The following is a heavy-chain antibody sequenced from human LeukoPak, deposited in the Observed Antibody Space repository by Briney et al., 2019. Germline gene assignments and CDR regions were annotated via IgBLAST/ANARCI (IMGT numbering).Heavy chain of an antibody. D-gene: IGHD3-10*01. V-gene: IGHV3-23*01. J-gene: IGHJ5*02. CDR3: AKDDLRFGDLTGWFDP. CDR1: GFTFSSYA. CDR2: IGGSGANT. Sequence: PGGSLRLSCAASGFTFSSYAMSWVRQAPGQGLEWVSGIGGSGANTYYAEYVKGRFTISRDNAKNSLYLQMNSLRAEDAALYYCAKDDLRFGDLTGWFDPWGQGTLVTVSS.